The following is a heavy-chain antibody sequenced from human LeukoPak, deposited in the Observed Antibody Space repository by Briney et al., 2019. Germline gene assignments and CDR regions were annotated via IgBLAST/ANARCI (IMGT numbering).Heavy chain of an antibody. J-gene: IGHJ4*02. Sequence: GGSLRLSCAASGFSLSSYSMSWVRQAPGKGLEWDSSISGSGGGTYYADSVKGRFTISRDNSKNTLYLQMNSLRAEDTAVYYCAKGGGQQLVRDYWGQGTLVTVSS. V-gene: IGHV3-23*01. CDR3: AKGGGQQLVRDY. CDR2: ISGSGGGT. CDR1: GFSLSSYS. D-gene: IGHD6-13*01.